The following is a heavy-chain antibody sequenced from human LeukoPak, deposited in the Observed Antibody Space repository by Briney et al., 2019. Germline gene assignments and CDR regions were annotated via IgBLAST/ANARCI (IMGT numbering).Heavy chain of an antibody. V-gene: IGHV3-23*01. D-gene: IGHD3-22*01. CDR1: GFTSSSYA. Sequence: GASLRLSCAASGFTSSSYAMSWVGQAPGKGLEGVSAISGSGGSTYYAPSVKGRFPISRDNSKNTLYLQMNSLRAEDTAVYYCAKEMSSSGYYDALDYWVQGTLVTVSS. J-gene: IGHJ4*02. CDR3: AKEMSSSGYYDALDY. CDR2: ISGSGGST.